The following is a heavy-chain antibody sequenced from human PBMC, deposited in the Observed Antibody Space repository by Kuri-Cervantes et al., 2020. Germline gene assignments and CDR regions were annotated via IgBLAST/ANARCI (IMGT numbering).Heavy chain of an antibody. J-gene: IGHJ5*02. CDR1: GFTFSSYA. CDR3: ARDLAVTGAPNWFDP. D-gene: IGHD6-19*01. CDR2: ISSNGGST. V-gene: IGHV3-64*02. Sequence: GGSLRLSCAASGFTFSSYAMHWVRQAPGKGLEYVSAISSNGGSTYYADSVKGRFTISRDNAKNSLYLQMNSLRAEDTAVYYCARDLAVTGAPNWFDPWGQGTLVTVSS.